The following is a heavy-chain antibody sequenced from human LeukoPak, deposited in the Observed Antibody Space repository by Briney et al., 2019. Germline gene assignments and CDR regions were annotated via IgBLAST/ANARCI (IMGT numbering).Heavy chain of an antibody. J-gene: IGHJ5*02. CDR1: GGPFSGYY. CDR3: ARAHSSSWPNYNWLDP. D-gene: IGHD6-13*01. CDR2: IYTSGST. Sequence: SETLSLTRAVYGGPFSGYYWSWIRQPAGKGLEWIGRIYTSGSTNYNPSLKSRITMSVDASKNQFSLKLNSATAADTAVYYCARAHSSSWPNYNWLDPWGQGTLVTVSS. V-gene: IGHV4-59*10.